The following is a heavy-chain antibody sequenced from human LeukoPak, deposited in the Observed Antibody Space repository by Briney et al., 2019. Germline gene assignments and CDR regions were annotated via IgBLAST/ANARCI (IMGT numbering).Heavy chain of an antibody. J-gene: IGHJ4*02. V-gene: IGHV3-33*06. D-gene: IGHD3-9*01. Sequence: PGGSLRLSCAASGFIFTNYGMHWVRQAPGKGPEWLAVIWYDGNHKCYADSVKGRFTISRDNSKNTLYLQMNSLRAEDTAVYYCAKDLTGYYKGEFDYWGQGTLVTVSS. CDR2: IWYDGNHK. CDR1: GFIFTNYG. CDR3: AKDLTGYYKGEFDY.